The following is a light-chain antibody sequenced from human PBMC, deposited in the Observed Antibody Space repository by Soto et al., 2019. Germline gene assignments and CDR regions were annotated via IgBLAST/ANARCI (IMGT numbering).Light chain of an antibody. CDR1: QSVSSGY. V-gene: IGKV3-20*01. Sequence: EIVLTQSPGTLSLSPGERATLSCRASQSVSSGYLAWYQQKPGQAPRLLIYGASSRATGIPDRFSGSGSGTEFTLTISRLEPEDFAVYYCQQYGSSPLTFGGGTKVEIK. J-gene: IGKJ4*01. CDR2: GAS. CDR3: QQYGSSPLT.